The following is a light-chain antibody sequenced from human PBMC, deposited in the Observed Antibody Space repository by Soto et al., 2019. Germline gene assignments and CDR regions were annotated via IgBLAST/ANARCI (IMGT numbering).Light chain of an antibody. CDR2: DAS. CDR3: QQYNSYWT. V-gene: IGKV1-5*01. CDR1: QSISNW. Sequence: DIQMTQSPSTLSASVGDRVTITCRASQSISNWLAWYQQIPGKAPKLLIYDASNLESGVPSRFSGSGSGTEFTLTVSSLQPDDFATYYCQQYNSYWTFGQGTKVEIK. J-gene: IGKJ1*01.